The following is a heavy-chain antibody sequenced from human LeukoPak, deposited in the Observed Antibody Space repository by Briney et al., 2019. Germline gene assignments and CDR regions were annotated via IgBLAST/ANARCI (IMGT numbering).Heavy chain of an antibody. CDR1: GGSISSYY. J-gene: IGHJ4*02. Sequence: PSETLSLTCTVSGGSISSYYWSWIRQPPGKGLEWIGYIYYSGSTNYNPSLKSRVTISVDTSKNQFSLKLSFVTAADTAVYYCARGGSGWPYYFDYWGQGTLVTVSS. D-gene: IGHD6-19*01. CDR3: ARGGSGWPYYFDY. V-gene: IGHV4-59*01. CDR2: IYYSGST.